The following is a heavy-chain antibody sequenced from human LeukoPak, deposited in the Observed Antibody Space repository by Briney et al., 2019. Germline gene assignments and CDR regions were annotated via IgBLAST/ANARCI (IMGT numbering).Heavy chain of an antibody. CDR1: GFTFSSYA. J-gene: IGHJ4*02. Sequence: GGSLRLSCAASGFTFSSYAMHWVRQAPGKGLEYVSAISSNGGSTYYANSVKGRFTISRDNSKNTPYLQMGSLRAEDMAVYYCAGGGIGWLRSAVFDYWGQGTLVTVSS. CDR3: AGGGIGWLRSAVFDY. D-gene: IGHD5-12*01. CDR2: ISSNGGST. V-gene: IGHV3-64*01.